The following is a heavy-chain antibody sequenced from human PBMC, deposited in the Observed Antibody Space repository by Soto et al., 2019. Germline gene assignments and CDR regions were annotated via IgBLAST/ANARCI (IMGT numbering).Heavy chain of an antibody. CDR3: ARVYGDYRDY. V-gene: IGHV4-59*01. Sequence: SETLSLTSTVSGGSISSYYWSWIRQPPGKGLEWIGYIYYSGSTNYNPSLKSRVTISVDTSKNQFSLKLSSVTAADTAVYYCARVYGDYRDYWGQGTLVTVS. D-gene: IGHD4-17*01. CDR2: IYYSGST. CDR1: GGSISSYY. J-gene: IGHJ4*02.